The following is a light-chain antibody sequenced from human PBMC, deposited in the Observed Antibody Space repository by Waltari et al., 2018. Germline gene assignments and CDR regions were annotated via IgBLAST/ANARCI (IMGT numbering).Light chain of an antibody. V-gene: IGLV6-57*01. CDR2: EGN. CDR1: SGSIATHY. Sequence: NLMLTQPHSVSESPGKTVTISCPPSSGSIATHYVHWYQQRPGGSPTTVIYEGNQRPYGVPDRFSGSIDTSSDSASLTISGLRPEDEADYYCQSYDNNNPVVFGGGTKLIVL. CDR3: QSYDNNNPVV. J-gene: IGLJ2*01.